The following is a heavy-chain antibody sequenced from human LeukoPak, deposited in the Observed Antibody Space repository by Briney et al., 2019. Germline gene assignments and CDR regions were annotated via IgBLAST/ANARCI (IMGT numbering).Heavy chain of an antibody. V-gene: IGHV3-23*01. CDR3: ASRERFLEWLLPSDDAFDI. CDR2: ISDSGGST. J-gene: IGHJ3*02. D-gene: IGHD3-3*01. Sequence: HPGGSLRLSCASSGFTFSRYSMTWVRQAPGKGLEWVSAISDSGGSTYYADSVKGRFTISRDNSKNTLYLQMNSLRAEDTAVYYCASRERFLEWLLPSDDAFDIWGQGTMVTVSS. CDR1: GFTFSRYS.